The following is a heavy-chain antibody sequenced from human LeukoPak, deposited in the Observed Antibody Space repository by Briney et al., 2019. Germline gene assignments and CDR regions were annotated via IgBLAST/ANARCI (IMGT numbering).Heavy chain of an antibody. J-gene: IGHJ5*02. D-gene: IGHD2-21*01. CDR1: GYSFTDYY. CDR3: ARADRLHGGPYLIGP. V-gene: IGHV1-2*02. CDR2: INPNSGGT. Sequence: GASVKVSCKTSGYSFTDYYMHWVRQAPGQGLGWIGWINPNSGGTSSAQKFQGRVTMTRDTSISTVYMEVSWLTSDDTAIYYCARADRLHGGPYLIGPWGQGTLVTVSS.